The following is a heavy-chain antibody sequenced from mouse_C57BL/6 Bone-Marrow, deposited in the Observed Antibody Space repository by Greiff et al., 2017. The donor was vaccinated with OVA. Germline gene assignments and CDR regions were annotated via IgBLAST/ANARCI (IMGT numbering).Heavy chain of an antibody. CDR1: GYTFTSYG. V-gene: IGHV1-81*01. D-gene: IGHD1-1*01. J-gene: IGHJ3*01. Sequence: VQLQQSGAELARPGASVKLSCKASGYTFTSYGISWVKQRTGQGLEWIGEIYPRSGNTYYNEKFKGKATLTAYKSSSTAYMELRSLTSEDSAVYFCAREVLRGGFAYWGQGTLVTVSA. CDR2: IYPRSGNT. CDR3: AREVLRGGFAY.